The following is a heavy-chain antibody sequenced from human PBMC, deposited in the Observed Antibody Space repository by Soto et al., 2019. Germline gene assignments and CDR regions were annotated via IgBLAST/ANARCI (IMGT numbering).Heavy chain of an antibody. Sequence: QVQLVQSGAEVKESGASVKVSCKASGYTFTSYGLNWVRQAPGQGLEWMGWISAYNGNTNYAQKFQGRVTMTTDTSTSTAYMELRSLRSDDTAVYYCARYGSSGYYLDYWGQGTLVTVSA. V-gene: IGHV1-18*01. CDR3: ARYGSSGYYLDY. CDR2: ISAYNGNT. J-gene: IGHJ4*02. CDR1: GYTFTSYG. D-gene: IGHD3-22*01.